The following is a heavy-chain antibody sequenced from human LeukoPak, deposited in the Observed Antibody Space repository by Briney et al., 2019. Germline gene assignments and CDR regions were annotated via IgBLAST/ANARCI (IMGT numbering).Heavy chain of an antibody. CDR1: GYTFTSYG. J-gene: IGHJ4*02. CDR3: ARGPSRSGSYTGYFDY. D-gene: IGHD1-26*01. V-gene: IGHV1-18*01. CDR2: ISAYNGNT. Sequence: ASVKVSCKASGYTFTSYGISWVRQAPGQGLEWMGWISAYNGNTNYAQKLQGRVTMTTDTSTSTAYIELRSLRSDDTAVYYCARGPSRSGSYTGYFDYWGQGTLVTVSS.